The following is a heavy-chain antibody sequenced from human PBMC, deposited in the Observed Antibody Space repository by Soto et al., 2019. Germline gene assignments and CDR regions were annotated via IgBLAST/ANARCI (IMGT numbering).Heavy chain of an antibody. CDR1: GFSLSSSGVG. CDR2: IYLDDDQ. J-gene: IGHJ4*02. V-gene: IGHV2-5*02. D-gene: IGHD6-19*01. Sequence: QITLKESGPTLVKPTQTLTLTCTFSGFSLSSSGVGVGWIRQPPGKALEWLALIYLDDDQRYSPSLKSRLTITKDTSKNQVVLTMTNMDPVDTATYYCAHIPSCGWLTGYNFWGQGTLVTVSA. CDR3: AHIPSCGWLTGYNF.